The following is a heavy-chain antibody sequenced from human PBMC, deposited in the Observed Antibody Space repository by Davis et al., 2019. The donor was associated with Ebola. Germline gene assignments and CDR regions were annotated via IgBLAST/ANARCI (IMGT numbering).Heavy chain of an antibody. CDR2: ISGGSDST. CDR3: AKGYSSSSSRYLDL. D-gene: IGHD6-6*01. Sequence: GESLKISCAASGFTFSSYAMNWVRQAPGKGLEWVSAISGGSDSTYHADSVKGRFTISRDNPKNTLFMQMNSLRVEDTAVYYCAKGYSSSSSRYLDLWGRGTLVTVSS. CDR1: GFTFSSYA. J-gene: IGHJ2*01. V-gene: IGHV3-23*01.